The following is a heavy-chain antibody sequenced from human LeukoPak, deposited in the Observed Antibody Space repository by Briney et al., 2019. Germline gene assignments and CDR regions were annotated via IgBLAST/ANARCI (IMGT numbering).Heavy chain of an antibody. D-gene: IGHD6-19*01. V-gene: IGHV1-69*02. CDR3: ARSSGWSLNWFDP. CDR1: GGTFSSYT. J-gene: IGHJ5*02. CDR2: IIPILGIA. Sequence: SVKVSCKASGGTFSSYTISWVRQAPGQGLEWMGRIIPILGIANYAQKFQGRVTITADKSTSTAYMELSGLRSEDTAVYYCARSSGWSLNWFDPWGQGTLVTVSS.